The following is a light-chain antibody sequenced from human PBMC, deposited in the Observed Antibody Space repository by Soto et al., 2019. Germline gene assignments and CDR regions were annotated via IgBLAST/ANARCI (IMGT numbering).Light chain of an antibody. CDR2: TNN. Sequence: QSVLTQPPSASGTPGQRVTISCSGSRSNIGRNYVYWYQHLPGTAPKLLIQTNNERPSGVPERFSGSNSGNTATLTISRVEAGDEADYYCQVWDTSSDHFYVFGTGTKVTVL. CDR1: RSNIGRNY. V-gene: IGLV1-47*01. J-gene: IGLJ1*01. CDR3: QVWDTSSDHFYV.